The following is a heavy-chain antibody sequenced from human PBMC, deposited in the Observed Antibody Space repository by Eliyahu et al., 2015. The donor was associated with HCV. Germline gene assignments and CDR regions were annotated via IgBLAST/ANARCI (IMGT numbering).Heavy chain of an antibody. Sequence: EVHLLESGGGLVQPGRSLXLSCEASGFTFSNYPMSWVRQAPGKGLEWVSGMSGRGESTSYADSVKGRFSISRDNSKNTLSLQMDSLRPEDTAAYYCTKGRDATNWGPGTSVTVSS. CDR1: GFTFSNYP. CDR2: MSGRGEST. J-gene: IGHJ4*02. CDR3: TKGRDATN. V-gene: IGHV3-23*01.